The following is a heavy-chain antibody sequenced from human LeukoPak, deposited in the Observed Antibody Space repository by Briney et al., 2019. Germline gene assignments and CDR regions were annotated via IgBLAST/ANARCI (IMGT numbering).Heavy chain of an antibody. D-gene: IGHD3-10*01. Sequence: GGTLRLSCAASGFTFSNYGMNWVRQAPGKGLEWVSGISGNGGTTYYADSVKGRFTISRDNSKSTLYLQMNSLRAEDTAVYYCARSLRVRGVPDYMDVWGKGTTVTISS. CDR3: ARSLRVRGVPDYMDV. CDR1: GFTFSNYG. V-gene: IGHV3-23*01. J-gene: IGHJ6*03. CDR2: ISGNGGTT.